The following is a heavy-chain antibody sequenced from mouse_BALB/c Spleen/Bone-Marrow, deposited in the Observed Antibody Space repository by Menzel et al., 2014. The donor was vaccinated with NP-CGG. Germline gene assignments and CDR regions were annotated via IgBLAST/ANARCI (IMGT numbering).Heavy chain of an antibody. CDR3: ARGRGWYFDY. D-gene: IGHD2-3*01. CDR1: GYAFCSYW. Sequence: QVQLQQPGAELVRPGSSVKISCKASGYAFCSYWMNWVKQRPGQGLEWIGQIYPGDGDTNYNGKFKGKATLTADKSSSTAYMQLSGLTSEDSAVYFCARGRGWYFDYWGQGTTLTVSS. CDR2: IYPGDGDT. J-gene: IGHJ2*01. V-gene: IGHV1-80*01.